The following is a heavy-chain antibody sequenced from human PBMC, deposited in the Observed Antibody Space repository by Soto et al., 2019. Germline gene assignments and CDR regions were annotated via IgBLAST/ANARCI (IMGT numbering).Heavy chain of an antibody. CDR2: IIPILGIA. CDR3: ARGFGSGSYAVDY. CDR1: GGTFSSNI. Sequence: QVQLVRSGAEVKKPGSSVKVSCKASGGTFSSNIIIWVRQAPGQGLEWMGKIIPILGIANYAQQFQGRVTITADKSTSTAYMELSSLRSEDTAVYYCARGFGSGSYAVDYWGQGTLVTVSS. D-gene: IGHD3-10*01. J-gene: IGHJ4*02. V-gene: IGHV1-69*02.